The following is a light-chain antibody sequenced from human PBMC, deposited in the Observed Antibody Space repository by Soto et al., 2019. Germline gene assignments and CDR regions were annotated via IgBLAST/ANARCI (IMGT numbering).Light chain of an antibody. CDR1: QSVSSN. CDR3: QQYNNWPRT. Sequence: EIVMTQSPATLSVSPGERATLSCRASQSVSSNLAWYQQKPGQAPRLLIYGASTRATGIPARFSGSGSGTECTLPISSLQSEDFAVYYCQQYNNWPRTFGQGTKVEIK. J-gene: IGKJ1*01. CDR2: GAS. V-gene: IGKV3-15*01.